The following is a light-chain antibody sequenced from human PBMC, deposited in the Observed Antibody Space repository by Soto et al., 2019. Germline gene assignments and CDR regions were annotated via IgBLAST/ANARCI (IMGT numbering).Light chain of an antibody. V-gene: IGLV2-11*01. CDR1: SSDVGGYDY. CDR2: DVI. J-gene: IGLJ2*01. Sequence: QSALTQPRSVSGSPGQSVTISCTGTSSDVGGYDYVSWYQQHPGKAPKLIIYDVIKRPSGVPDRFSASQSGNTASLTISGLQADDEADYYCCSYASRSRIFGGGTKLTVL. CDR3: CSYASRSRI.